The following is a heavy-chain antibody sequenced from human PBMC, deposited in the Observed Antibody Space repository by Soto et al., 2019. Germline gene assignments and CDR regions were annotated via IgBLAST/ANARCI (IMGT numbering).Heavy chain of an antibody. Sequence: ASVKVSCKASGYTFTSYGISWVRQAPGQGLEWMGWISAYNGNTNYAQKLQGRVTMTTDTSTSTVYMELRSLRSDDTAVYYCARVRXGPNYSDSSGYGNWFDPWGPGTLVTVSS. V-gene: IGHV1-18*01. CDR3: ARVRXGPNYSDSSGYGNWFDP. J-gene: IGHJ5*02. CDR2: ISAYNGNT. CDR1: GYTFTSYG. D-gene: IGHD3-22*01.